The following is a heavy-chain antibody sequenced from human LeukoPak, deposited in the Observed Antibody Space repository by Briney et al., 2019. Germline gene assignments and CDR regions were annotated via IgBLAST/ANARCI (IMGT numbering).Heavy chain of an antibody. D-gene: IGHD3-22*01. V-gene: IGHV4-39*07. CDR3: ARLDSSGHYSLVAFDI. J-gene: IGHJ3*02. CDR2: IYYTGTT. CDR1: GGSMNINNYY. Sequence: SETLSLTCTVSGGSMNINNYYWAWIRQPPGKGLEWLGSIYYTGTTYYNPSLNNRVTISVDTSNNQFSLRLSSVTAADTAVYYCARLDSSGHYSLVAFDIWGQGTMVTVSS.